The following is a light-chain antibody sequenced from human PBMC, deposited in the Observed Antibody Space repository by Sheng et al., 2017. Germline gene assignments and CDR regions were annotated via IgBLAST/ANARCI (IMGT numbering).Light chain of an antibody. CDR2: DAS. CDR1: QTISSY. CDR3: QQRANRVRIT. Sequence: EIVLTQSPATLSLSPGQGATLSCRASQTISSYLAWYQQKPGQPPRLLIYDASNRATGVPARFSGSGSGTDFTLTISRLEPEDFAVYFCQQRANRVRITFGGGTKVEVK. J-gene: IGKJ4*01. V-gene: IGKV3-11*01.